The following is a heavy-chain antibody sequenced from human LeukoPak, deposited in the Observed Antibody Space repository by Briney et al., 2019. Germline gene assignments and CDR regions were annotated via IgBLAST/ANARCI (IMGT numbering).Heavy chain of an antibody. CDR2: ISYDGSNK. CDR3: AREGTLVDIVATISSGRRTIYYYMDV. V-gene: IGHV3-30*04. Sequence: GGSLRLSCAASGFTFSSYAMHWVRQAPGKGLEWVAVISYDGSNKYYSDSVKGRFTISRDNSKNTLYLQMNSLRAEDTAVYYCAREGTLVDIVATISSGRRTIYYYMDVWGKGTTVTVSS. D-gene: IGHD5-12*01. J-gene: IGHJ6*03. CDR1: GFTFSSYA.